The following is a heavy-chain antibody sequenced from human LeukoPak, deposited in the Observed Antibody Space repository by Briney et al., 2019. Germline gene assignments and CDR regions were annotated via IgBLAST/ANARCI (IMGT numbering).Heavy chain of an antibody. Sequence: PGGSLRLSCTASGFTFSDYWMTWVRQAPGKGLEWVANIKQDGSAKYYVDSVKGRFTISRDNAKNSLYLKMDSLRVEDTAMYYCARWRGSTSERSDYWGQGTLVTVSS. D-gene: IGHD2-2*01. J-gene: IGHJ4*02. V-gene: IGHV3-7*01. CDR1: GFTFSDYW. CDR3: ARWRGSTSERSDY. CDR2: IKQDGSAK.